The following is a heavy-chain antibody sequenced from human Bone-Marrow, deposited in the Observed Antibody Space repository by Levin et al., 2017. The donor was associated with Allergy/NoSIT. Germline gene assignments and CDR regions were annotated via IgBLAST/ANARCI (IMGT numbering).Heavy chain of an antibody. CDR1: GFTFRDYS. V-gene: IGHV3-11*03. D-gene: IGHD1-26*01. J-gene: IGHJ4*02. CDR2: ITTTGSYT. CDR3: VQNSPRTSGSYFGFDF. Sequence: LSLPCAASGFTFRDYSMSWIRQSPGMGLEWLSYITTTGSYTIYADSVKGRFTISRDNAKNFLYLEMNSLRADDTAVYYCVQNSPRTSGSYFGFDFWGQGSLVTVSS.